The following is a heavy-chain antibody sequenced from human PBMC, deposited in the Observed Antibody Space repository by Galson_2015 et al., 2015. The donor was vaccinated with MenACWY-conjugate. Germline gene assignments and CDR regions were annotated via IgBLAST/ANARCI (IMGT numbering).Heavy chain of an antibody. Sequence: SVKVSCKASGGTFSKYAISWPRQAPGQGPEWMGAINPVFGAANYAQKFQDRLTISADGSTSPAYMDLGSLRSEDTAVYYCAKHVRPSAMVHTIPGNDAFDSWGQGTRVTVSS. V-gene: IGHV1-69*13. CDR3: AKHVRPSAMVHTIPGNDAFDS. J-gene: IGHJ3*02. CDR1: GGTFSKYA. D-gene: IGHD2-8*01. CDR2: INPVFGAA.